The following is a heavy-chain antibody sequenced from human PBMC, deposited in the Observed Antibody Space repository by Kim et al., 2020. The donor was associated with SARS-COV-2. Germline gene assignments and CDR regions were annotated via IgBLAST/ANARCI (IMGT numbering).Heavy chain of an antibody. CDR1: GFTFSSYS. V-gene: IGHV3-21*01. J-gene: IGHJ4*02. CDR2: ISSSSTYI. Sequence: GGSLRLSCAASGFTFSSYSMNWVRQAPGKGLEWVSSISSSSTYIYYADSVKGRVTISRDNAKNSLYPQMNSMRAEDTAVYYCARDLGTYDDDSYFGYWGQGTLVTVSS. CDR3: ARDLGTYDDDSYFGY. D-gene: IGHD5-12*01.